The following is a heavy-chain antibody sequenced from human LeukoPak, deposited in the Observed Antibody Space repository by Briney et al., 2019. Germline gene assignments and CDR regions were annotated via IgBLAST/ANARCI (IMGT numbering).Heavy chain of an antibody. CDR1: GGSISSYY. J-gene: IGHJ4*02. CDR2: IYYSGST. CDR3: ARGTSSGYPNFDY. V-gene: IGHV4-59*01. D-gene: IGHD3-22*01. Sequence: SETLSLTCTVSGGSISSYYWSWIRQPPGKGLEWIGYIYYSGSTNYNPSLKSRVTISVDTSKNQFSLKLSSVTAADTAVYYCARGTSSGYPNFDYWGQGTLVTVS.